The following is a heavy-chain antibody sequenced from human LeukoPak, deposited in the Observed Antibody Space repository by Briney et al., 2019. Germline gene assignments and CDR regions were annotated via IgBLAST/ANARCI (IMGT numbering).Heavy chain of an antibody. CDR1: GCSIGSYY. D-gene: IGHD6-13*01. J-gene: IGHJ4*02. CDR3: ARHGGSWTFDY. V-gene: IGHV4-59*08. Sequence: SETLSLTCTISGCSIGSYYWTWIRQPPGKGLEWIGYIDYSGSTNYNPSCKSRVTMSVDTSKNQFSLKLSSVTAAETAVYFCARHGGSWTFDYWGEGTLVTVSS. CDR2: IDYSGST.